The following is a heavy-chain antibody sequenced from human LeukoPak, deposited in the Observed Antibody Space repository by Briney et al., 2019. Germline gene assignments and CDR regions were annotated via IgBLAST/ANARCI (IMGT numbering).Heavy chain of an antibody. CDR3: ARVWRYYGSGSYYHRDPHYYGMDV. CDR2: ISGSGGST. J-gene: IGHJ6*04. D-gene: IGHD3-10*01. V-gene: IGHV3-23*01. CDR1: GFTFSSYA. Sequence: GGSLRLSCAASGFTFSSYAMSWVRQAPGKGLEWVSAISGSGGSTYYADSVKGRFTISRDNSKNTLYLQMNSLRAEDTAVCYCARVWRYYGSGSYYHRDPHYYGMDVWGKGTTVTVSS.